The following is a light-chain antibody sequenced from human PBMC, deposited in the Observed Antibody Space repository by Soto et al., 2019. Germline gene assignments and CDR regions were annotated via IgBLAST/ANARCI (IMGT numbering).Light chain of an antibody. CDR1: QIISTY. V-gene: IGKV1-33*01. CDR3: QQYDNLPT. CDR2: RAS. Sequence: DIQMTQSPSSLSASVGDRVTISCRASQIISTYLNWYQQKPGTAPRLLISRASSVKSGVPPRFSGSGSGRDFTLTISSLQPEDIATYYCQQYDNLPTFGGGTKVDIK. J-gene: IGKJ4*01.